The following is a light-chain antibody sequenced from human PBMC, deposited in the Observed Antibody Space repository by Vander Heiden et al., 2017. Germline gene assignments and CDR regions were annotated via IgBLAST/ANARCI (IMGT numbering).Light chain of an antibody. CDR2: AAS. V-gene: IGKV1-39*01. CDR3: QQCYSNPFT. Sequence: DIQMTQSPSSLPASVGDRVTITCRASETITSHLDWYQHKPGKAPNLLIYAASTLQSGVPSRFSGSGSGTDFTLTISSLQPEDFATYFCQQCYSNPFTFGHGTKVEIK. CDR1: ETITSH. J-gene: IGKJ3*01.